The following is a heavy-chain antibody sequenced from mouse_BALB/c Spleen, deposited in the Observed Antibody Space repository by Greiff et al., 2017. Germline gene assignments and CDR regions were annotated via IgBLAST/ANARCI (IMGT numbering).Heavy chain of an antibody. CDR1: GYTFTSYW. CDR2: INPSTGYT. V-gene: IGHV1-4*01. J-gene: IGHJ3*01. CDR3: ARLRGFAY. Sequence: QVQLQQSGAELVRPGTSVKISCKASGYTFTSYWMHWVKQRPGQGLEWIGYINPSTGYTEYNQKFKDKATLTADKSSSTAYMQLSSLTSEDSAVYYCARLRGFAYWGQGTLVTVSA.